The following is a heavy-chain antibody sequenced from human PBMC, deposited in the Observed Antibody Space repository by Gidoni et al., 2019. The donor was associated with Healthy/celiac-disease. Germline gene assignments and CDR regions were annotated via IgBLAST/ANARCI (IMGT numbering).Heavy chain of an antibody. V-gene: IGHV3-23*01. CDR3: AKVSQRAGYSAGRAPFDY. J-gene: IGHJ4*02. D-gene: IGHD6-13*01. CDR2: ISGSGGST. Sequence: EVQLLESGGGLVQPGGSLRLSCAASGFTFSSYALSWGRQAPGKGLEWVSAISGSGGSTYYADSVKGRFTISRDNSKNTLYLQMNSLRAEDTAVYYCAKVSQRAGYSAGRAPFDYWGQGTLVTVSS. CDR1: GFTFSSYA.